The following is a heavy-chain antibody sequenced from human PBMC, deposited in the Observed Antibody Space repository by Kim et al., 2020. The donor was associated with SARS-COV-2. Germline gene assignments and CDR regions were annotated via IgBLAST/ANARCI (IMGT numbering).Heavy chain of an antibody. J-gene: IGHJ4*02. CDR2: INHSGST. V-gene: IGHV4-34*01. CDR1: GGSFSGYY. CDR3: ASGGQAPRPDY. Sequence: SETLSLTCAVYGGSFSGYYWSWIRQPPGKGLEWIGEINHSGSTNYNPSLKRRGTISVDTSKNQFSLKLSSVTAADTAVYYCASGGQAPRPDYWGQGTLVTVSS.